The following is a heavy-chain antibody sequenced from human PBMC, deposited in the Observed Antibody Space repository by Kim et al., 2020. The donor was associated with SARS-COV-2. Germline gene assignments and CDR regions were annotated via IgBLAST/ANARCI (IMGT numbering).Heavy chain of an antibody. V-gene: IGHV3-23*01. CDR3: ARLGGDSGDYFDY. Sequence: FYTDAVKGRFAISRDSSKNTLSLQMDSLRAEDTALYYCARLGGDSGDYFDYWGQGTLVTVSS. D-gene: IGHD3-22*01. J-gene: IGHJ4*02.